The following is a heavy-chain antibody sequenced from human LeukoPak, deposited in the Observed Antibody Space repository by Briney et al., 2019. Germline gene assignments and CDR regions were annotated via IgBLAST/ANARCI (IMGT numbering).Heavy chain of an antibody. J-gene: IGHJ4*02. CDR2: IYYSGST. CDR3: ARGGEGCGDRFDY. D-gene: IGHD4-17*01. V-gene: IGHV4-31*03. CDR1: GGSISSGGYY. Sequence: SETLSLTCTVSGGSISSGGYYWSWIRQHPGKGLEWIGYIYYSGSTYYNPSLKSRVTISVDTSKNQFSLKLSSVTAADTAVYYCARGGEGCGDRFDYWGQGTLVTVSS.